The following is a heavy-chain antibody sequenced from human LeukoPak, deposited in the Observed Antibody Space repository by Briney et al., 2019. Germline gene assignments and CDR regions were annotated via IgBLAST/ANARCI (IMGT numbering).Heavy chain of an antibody. CDR3: ARVVAGRRFDP. CDR2: IYYSGST. CDR1: DGSISSYH. V-gene: IGHV4-59*01. Sequence: SETLSLTCTVSDGSISSYHWSWIRQPPGKGLEWIGYIYYSGSTNYNPSLKSRVTISVDTSKNQFSLKVNSVTAADTAVYYCARVVAGRRFDPWGQGTLVTVSS. J-gene: IGHJ5*02. D-gene: IGHD6-19*01.